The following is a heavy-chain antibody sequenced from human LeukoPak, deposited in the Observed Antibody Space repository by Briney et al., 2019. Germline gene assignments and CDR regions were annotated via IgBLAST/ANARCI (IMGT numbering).Heavy chain of an antibody. CDR1: GDSMNNYY. J-gene: IGHJ4*02. Sequence: SETLSLTCTVSGDSMNNYYWTWIRQPPGKGLDWIGYIYYSGNTNYNPSLKSRVTISLDTSKNQFSLKLTSVTAADTAMYYCARRTAKTLNYFDYWGQGALVTVSA. D-gene: IGHD1-1*01. CDR2: IYYSGNT. CDR3: ARRTAKTLNYFDY. V-gene: IGHV4-59*08.